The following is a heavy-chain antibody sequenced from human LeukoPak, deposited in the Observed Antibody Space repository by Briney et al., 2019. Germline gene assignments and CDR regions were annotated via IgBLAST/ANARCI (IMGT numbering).Heavy chain of an antibody. J-gene: IGHJ4*02. Sequence: GGSLRLSCAASGFTFDDYAMHWVRQAPGKGLEWVSGISWNSGSIGYADSVKGRFTISRDNAKNSLYLQMNNLRAEDTALYYCAKHRDSSGYYAIFDYWGQGTLVTVSS. CDR1: GFTFDDYA. CDR2: ISWNSGSI. D-gene: IGHD3-22*01. CDR3: AKHRDSSGYYAIFDY. V-gene: IGHV3-9*01.